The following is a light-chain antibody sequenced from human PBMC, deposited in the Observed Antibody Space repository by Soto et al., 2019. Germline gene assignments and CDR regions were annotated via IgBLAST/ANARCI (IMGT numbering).Light chain of an antibody. CDR2: DVS. CDR3: CSYAGSYTSL. CDR1: SSDVGGYNY. J-gene: IGLJ2*01. Sequence: QSALTQPRSVSGSPGQSVTISCTGTSSDVGGYNYVSWYQQHPGKAPKLMIYDVSKRPSGVPDRFSGSKSGNTASLTISGLQAEEEADYYCCSYAGSYTSLFGGGTKLT. V-gene: IGLV2-11*01.